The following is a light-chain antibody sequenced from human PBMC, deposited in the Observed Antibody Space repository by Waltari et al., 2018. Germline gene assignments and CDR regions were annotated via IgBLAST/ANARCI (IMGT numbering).Light chain of an antibody. CDR3: QQYNIPGT. CDR1: QSVRGW. V-gene: IGKV1-5*03. J-gene: IGKJ2*02. Sequence: DIQMTQSPSTLSASVGDRVTNTCRASQSVRGWLAWYQQKPGKAPKLLIYKASILESGVPSRFSGSGSGTDFTLTIRSLQPDDFATYYCQQYNIPGTFGQGTKLEIK. CDR2: KAS.